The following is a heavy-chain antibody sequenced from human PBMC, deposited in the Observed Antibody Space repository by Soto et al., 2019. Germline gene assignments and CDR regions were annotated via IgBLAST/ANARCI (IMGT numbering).Heavy chain of an antibody. CDR2: ISAYNGKT. J-gene: IGHJ4*02. CDR1: GYTFSDYG. CDR3: ARDRSSSDS. D-gene: IGHD6-6*01. V-gene: IGHV1-18*01. Sequence: QVHLVQSGAEVKKPGASVKVSCKASGYTFSDYGISWVRQAPGQGLDWMGWISAYNGKTDYAQKFQGRVTMTKDTSTSTVYMELTSLISDDTAVYYCARDRSSSDSWGQGTLVTVSS.